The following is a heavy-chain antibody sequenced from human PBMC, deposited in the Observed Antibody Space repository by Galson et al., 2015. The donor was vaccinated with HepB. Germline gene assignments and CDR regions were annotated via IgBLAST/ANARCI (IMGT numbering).Heavy chain of an antibody. V-gene: IGHV3-66*01. CDR3: ASYGGSYYDFWSGYSA. J-gene: IGHJ5*02. D-gene: IGHD3-3*01. Sequence: SLRLSCAASGFTVSSNYMSWVRQAPGKGLEWVSVIYSGGSTYYADSVKGRFTISRDNSKNTLYLQMNSLRAEDTAVYYCASYGGSYYDFWSGYSAWGQGTLVTVSS. CDR2: IYSGGST. CDR1: GFTVSSNY.